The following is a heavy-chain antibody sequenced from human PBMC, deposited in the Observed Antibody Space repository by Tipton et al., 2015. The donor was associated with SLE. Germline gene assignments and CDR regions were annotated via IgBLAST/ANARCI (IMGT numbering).Heavy chain of an antibody. CDR3: AKDRVGASYSEIHY. CDR2: ISVNGGRI. D-gene: IGHD1-26*01. J-gene: IGHJ4*02. CDR1: GFTFQNYA. Sequence: SLRLSCVASGFTFQNYAMHWVRQTPGKGLEWVTGISVNGGRIYYADSVKGRFTVSRDNAKNTMFLQMNSLRAEDTAIYYCAKDRVGASYSEIHYWGQGTLVTVSS. V-gene: IGHV3-23*01.